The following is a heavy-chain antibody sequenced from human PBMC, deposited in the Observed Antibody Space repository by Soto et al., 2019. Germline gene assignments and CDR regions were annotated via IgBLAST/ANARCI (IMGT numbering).Heavy chain of an antibody. J-gene: IGHJ6*03. V-gene: IGHV4-34*01. Sequence: SETLSLTWAVSRGSISGYSWNWIRQPPGKGLEWIGEINLSGSTNYNPSLKTRVTISVDTSKNQFSLRLSSVTAADTAVYYCARGSPVYSYYPYIVVWGKGTTVTVSS. CDR3: ARGSPVYSYYPYIVV. CDR2: INLSGST. D-gene: IGHD2-8*01. CDR1: RGSISGYS.